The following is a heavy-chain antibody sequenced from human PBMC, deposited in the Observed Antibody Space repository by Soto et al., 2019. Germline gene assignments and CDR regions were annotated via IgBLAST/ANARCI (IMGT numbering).Heavy chain of an antibody. V-gene: IGHV3-7*01. CDR3: ARGGIAVAGTLFGY. Sequence: GWSLRLSCAASGFTFSSYWMSWVRQAPGKGLEWVANIKQDGSEKYYVDSVKGRFTISRDNAKNSLYLQMNSLRAEDTAAYYCARGGIAVAGTLFGYWGQGTLVTVSS. D-gene: IGHD6-19*01. CDR2: IKQDGSEK. J-gene: IGHJ4*02. CDR1: GFTFSSYW.